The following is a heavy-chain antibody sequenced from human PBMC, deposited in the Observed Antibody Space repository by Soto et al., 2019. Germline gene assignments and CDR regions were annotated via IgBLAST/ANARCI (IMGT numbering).Heavy chain of an antibody. Sequence: LSLTCAVYGGSFSGYYWSWIRQPPGKGLEWIGEINHSGSTNYNPSLKSRVTISVDTSKNQFSLKLSSVTAADTAVYYCASLDYYDSSGSSVGGVWGQGTTVTVSS. CDR3: ASLDYYDSSGSSVGGV. CDR1: GGSFSGYY. V-gene: IGHV4-34*01. CDR2: INHSGST. D-gene: IGHD3-22*01. J-gene: IGHJ6*02.